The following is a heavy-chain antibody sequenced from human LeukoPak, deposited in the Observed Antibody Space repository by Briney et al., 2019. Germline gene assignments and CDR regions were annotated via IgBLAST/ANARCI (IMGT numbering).Heavy chain of an antibody. V-gene: IGHV4-30-2*01. Sequence: PSETLSLTCAVSGGSISSGGYSWSWIRQPPGKGLEWIGYIYHSGSTYYNPSLKSRVTISVDRSKNQFSLKLSSVTAADTAVYYCARVEQLVLYAFDIWGQGTMVTVSS. CDR1: GGSISSGGYS. D-gene: IGHD6-13*01. CDR3: ARVEQLVLYAFDI. J-gene: IGHJ3*02. CDR2: IYHSGST.